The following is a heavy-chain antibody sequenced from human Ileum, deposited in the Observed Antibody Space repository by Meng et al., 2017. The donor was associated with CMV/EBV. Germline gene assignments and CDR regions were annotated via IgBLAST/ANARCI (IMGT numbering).Heavy chain of an antibody. CDR3: MNTPPGD. CDR2: IRYDGSNN. V-gene: IGHV3-30*02. CDR1: GFTFSHYG. J-gene: IGHJ4*02. Sequence: QVPLVESGGGVVQPGGSLRLSCAASGFTFSHYGMHWVRQAPGKGLKWVAFIRYDGSNNYYADSVKGRFTISRDNSKNTPYLQMNSLRAEDTAVYYCMNTPPGDWGQGTLVTVSS. D-gene: IGHD2-15*01.